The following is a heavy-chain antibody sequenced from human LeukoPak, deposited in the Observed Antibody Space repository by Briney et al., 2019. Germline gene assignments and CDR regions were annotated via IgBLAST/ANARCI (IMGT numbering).Heavy chain of an antibody. D-gene: IGHD3-9*01. CDR1: GGTFSSYA. CDR2: IIPILGIA. CDR3: AREKGILTGFLGYFDY. V-gene: IGHV1-69*04. J-gene: IGHJ4*02. Sequence: ASVKVSCKASGGTFSSYAISWVRQAPGQGLEWMGRIIPILGIANYAQKFQGRVTITADKSTSTAYMELSSLRSEDTAVYYCAREKGILTGFLGYFDYGGQGTLVTVSS.